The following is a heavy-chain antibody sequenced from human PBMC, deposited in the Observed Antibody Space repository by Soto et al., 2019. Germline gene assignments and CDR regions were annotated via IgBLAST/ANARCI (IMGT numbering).Heavy chain of an antibody. Sequence: SETLSLTCAVYGGSFSGYYWSWIRQPPGKGLEWIGEINHSGSTNYNPSLKSRVTISVDTSKNQFSLKLSSVTAADTAVYYCARGRPQYYYYYGTDVWGQGTTVTVSS. CDR3: ARGRPQYYYYYGTDV. CDR2: INHSGST. J-gene: IGHJ6*02. V-gene: IGHV4-34*01. CDR1: GGSFSGYY.